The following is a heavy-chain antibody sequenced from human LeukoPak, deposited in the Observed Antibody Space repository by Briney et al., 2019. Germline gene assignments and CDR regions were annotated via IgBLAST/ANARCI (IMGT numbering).Heavy chain of an antibody. CDR3: ARVLLQSRFDP. Sequence: RASVKVSCKASGYTFTSYGISWVRQAPGQGLEGMGWISAYYGNTNYAQKLQGRVTMTTDTSTSPAYMELRSLRSDDTAVYYCARVLLQSRFDPWGQGTLVTVSS. CDR1: GYTFTSYG. J-gene: IGHJ5*02. D-gene: IGHD2-15*01. CDR2: ISAYYGNT. V-gene: IGHV1-18*01.